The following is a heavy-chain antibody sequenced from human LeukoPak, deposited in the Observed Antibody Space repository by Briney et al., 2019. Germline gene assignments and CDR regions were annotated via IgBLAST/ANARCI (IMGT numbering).Heavy chain of an antibody. J-gene: IGHJ5*02. Sequence: ASVKVSCKVSGYTLTELSMHWVRQAPGKGLEWMGGFDPGDGETIYAQKFQGRVTMTEDTSTDTAYMELSSLRSEDTAVYYCATAELWGGYELPNLWGQGTLVTVSS. V-gene: IGHV1-24*01. D-gene: IGHD5-12*01. CDR2: FDPGDGET. CDR3: ATAELWGGYELPNL. CDR1: GYTLTELS.